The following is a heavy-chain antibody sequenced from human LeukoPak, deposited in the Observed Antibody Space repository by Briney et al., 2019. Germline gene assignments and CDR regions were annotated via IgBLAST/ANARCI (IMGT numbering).Heavy chain of an antibody. CDR3: ARDGILNWFDP. CDR2: IYYSGST. V-gene: IGHV4-30-4*08. D-gene: IGHD1-26*01. J-gene: IGHJ5*02. Sequence: SETLSLTCTVSGGSISSSDYYWSWIRQPPGKGLEWIGYIYYSGSTYYNPSLKSRVTISVDTSKNQFSLKLSSVTAADTAVYYCARDGILNWFDPWGQGTLVTVSS. CDR1: GGSISSSDYY.